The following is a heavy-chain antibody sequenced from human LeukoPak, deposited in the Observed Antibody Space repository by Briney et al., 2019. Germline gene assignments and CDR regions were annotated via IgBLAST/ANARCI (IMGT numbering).Heavy chain of an antibody. CDR2: TNHSGST. D-gene: IGHD3-22*01. V-gene: IGHV4-34*01. Sequence: SQTMSLTCAVYGGSFSGYYWSWISPPQGKGLEWIGETNHSGSTNYNPTLKRQVTISVDTSKNQFSLRLSSVTAADTAVYYCARGPIANLPKGITMIPRHYYIDVWGKGTTVTVSS. CDR1: GGSFSGYY. CDR3: ARGPIANLPKGITMIPRHYYIDV. J-gene: IGHJ6*03.